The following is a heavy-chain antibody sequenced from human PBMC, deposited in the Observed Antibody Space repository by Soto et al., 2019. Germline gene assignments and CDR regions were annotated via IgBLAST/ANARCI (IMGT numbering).Heavy chain of an antibody. V-gene: IGHV4-39*02. Sequence: PSEILSLTCTVSGDSISTRSNYWAWIRQPPGKGLEWIGSIYYTGGTYYNPSLKSRVTLFLDTSKNQFSLNLNSVTAADTAVYYCAREGPPIRAHNPPEYFQHWGQGTPVTVSS. CDR1: GDSISTRSNY. J-gene: IGHJ1*01. CDR3: AREGPPIRAHNPPEYFQH. CDR2: IYYTGGT.